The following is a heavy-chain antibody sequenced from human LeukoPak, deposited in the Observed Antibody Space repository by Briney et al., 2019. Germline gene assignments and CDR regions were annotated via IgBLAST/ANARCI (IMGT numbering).Heavy chain of an antibody. CDR3: ARDQHPAYGSGSLVDY. CDR1: GFTFSDYY. V-gene: IGHV3-11*01. Sequence: PGGSLKLSCAASGFTFSDYYMSWIRQAPGKGLEWVSYISSSGSTIYYADSVKGRFTISRDNAKNSLYLQMNSLRAEDTAVYYCARDQHPAYGSGSLVDYWDQGTLVTVSS. J-gene: IGHJ4*02. D-gene: IGHD3-10*01. CDR2: ISSSGSTI.